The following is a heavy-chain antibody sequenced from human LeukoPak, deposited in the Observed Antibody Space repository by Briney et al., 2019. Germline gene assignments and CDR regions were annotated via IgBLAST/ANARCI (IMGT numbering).Heavy chain of an antibody. D-gene: IGHD2-2*01. Sequence: PSETLSLTCTVSGGSISSGGYYWSWIRQHPGKGLEWIRYIYYSGSTYYNPSLKSRVTISVDTSKNQFSLKLSSVTAADTAVYYCARSGSTSCFDYWGQGTLVTVSS. J-gene: IGHJ4*02. CDR2: IYYSGST. CDR3: ARSGSTSCFDY. V-gene: IGHV4-31*03. CDR1: GGSISSGGYY.